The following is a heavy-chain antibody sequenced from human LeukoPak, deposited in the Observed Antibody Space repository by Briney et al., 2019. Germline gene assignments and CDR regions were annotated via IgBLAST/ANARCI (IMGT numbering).Heavy chain of an antibody. CDR1: GGTFSSYA. CDR3: ARVAYSSSWYNGMDV. Sequence: ASVKVSCKASGGTFSSYAISWVRQPPGQGLEWMGLINPKSGGTNYAQKFQGWVTMTRDTSISTAYMELSRLRSDDTAVYYCARVAYSSSWYNGMDVWGQGTTVTVSS. V-gene: IGHV1-2*04. J-gene: IGHJ6*02. CDR2: INPKSGGT. D-gene: IGHD6-13*01.